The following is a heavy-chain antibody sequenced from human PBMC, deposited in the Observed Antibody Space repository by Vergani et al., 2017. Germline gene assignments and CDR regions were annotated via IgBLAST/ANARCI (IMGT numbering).Heavy chain of an antibody. CDR3: ARARPSNFDYYDSSGDYYVAYYGMDV. V-gene: IGHV3-21*01. Sequence: EVQLVESGGGLVKPGGSLRLSCAASGFTFSSYSMNWVRQAPGKGLEWVSSISSSSSYIYYADSVKGRFTISRDNAKNSLYLQLNSLRAEDTAVYYCARARPSNFDYYDSSGDYYVAYYGMDVWGQGTTVTVSS. CDR2: ISSSSSYI. CDR1: GFTFSSYS. J-gene: IGHJ6*02. D-gene: IGHD3-22*01.